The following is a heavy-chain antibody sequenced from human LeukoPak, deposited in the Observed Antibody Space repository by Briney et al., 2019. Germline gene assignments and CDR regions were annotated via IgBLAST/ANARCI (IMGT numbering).Heavy chain of an antibody. CDR3: ARQRIAAAAPFDY. D-gene: IGHD6-13*01. Sequence: KPSETLSLTCTVSGGSIGSSSYYWGWIRQPPGKGLEWIGSIYYSGSTYYNPSLKSRVTISVDTSKNQFSLKLSSVTAADTAVYYCARQRIAAAAPFDYWGQGTLVTVSS. CDR2: IYYSGST. CDR1: GGSIGSSSYY. J-gene: IGHJ4*02. V-gene: IGHV4-39*01.